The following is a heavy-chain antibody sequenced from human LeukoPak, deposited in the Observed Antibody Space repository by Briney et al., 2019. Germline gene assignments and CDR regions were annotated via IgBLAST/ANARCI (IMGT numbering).Heavy chain of an antibody. CDR1: GGTFSTYA. D-gene: IGHD1-26*01. J-gene: IGHJ4*02. CDR2: ISGSNGNT. V-gene: IGHV1-18*01. Sequence: ASVKVSCKASGGTFSTYAISWVRQAPGQGLEWMGWISGSNGNTNYAQKFQGRVSMTADTSTSTAHMELRSLRSDDTAVYYCARSGRGTYYYFDLWGQGTLVTVSS. CDR3: ARSGRGTYYYFDL.